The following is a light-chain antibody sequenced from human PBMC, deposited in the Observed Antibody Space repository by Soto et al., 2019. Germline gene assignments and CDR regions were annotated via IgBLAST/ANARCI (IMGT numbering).Light chain of an antibody. CDR2: EVS. CDR1: SSNIDDYNY. J-gene: IGLJ2*01. Sequence: QSVLTQPASVSGSLGQSITSSCTGTSSNIDDYNYVSWYQQHPGKAPKLMIYEVSNRSSGVSNRFSGSKSGNTASLTISGLQADDEADYYCNSYTSGSTLVVFGGGTKLTVL. CDR3: NSYTSGSTLVV. V-gene: IGLV2-14*01.